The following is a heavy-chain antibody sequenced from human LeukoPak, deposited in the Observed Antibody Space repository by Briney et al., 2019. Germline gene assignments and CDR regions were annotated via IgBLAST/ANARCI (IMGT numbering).Heavy chain of an antibody. CDR2: INPNSGGT. CDR3: ARTDCSGGSCYGG. Sequence: VASVKVSCKASGYTFTGYYIHWVRQAPGQGLEWMGWINPNSGGTNYAQKFQGRVTMTRDTSISTAYMELSRLRSDDTAVYYCARTDCSGGSCYGGWGQGTLVTVSS. V-gene: IGHV1-2*02. D-gene: IGHD2-15*01. J-gene: IGHJ4*02. CDR1: GYTFTGYY.